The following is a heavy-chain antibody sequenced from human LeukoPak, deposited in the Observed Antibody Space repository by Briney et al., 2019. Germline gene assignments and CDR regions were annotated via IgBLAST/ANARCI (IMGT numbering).Heavy chain of an antibody. D-gene: IGHD4-17*01. J-gene: IGHJ4*02. Sequence: GGSLRLSCAASGFTFSSYWMHWVRHAPGKGLVWVSRFNSDGSTTSYADSVKGRFTISRDNAKNTLYLQMNSLRAEDTAVYYCARGRGKATVTTIDYWGQGTLVTVSS. V-gene: IGHV3-74*01. CDR1: GFTFSSYW. CDR3: ARGRGKATVTTIDY. CDR2: FNSDGSTT.